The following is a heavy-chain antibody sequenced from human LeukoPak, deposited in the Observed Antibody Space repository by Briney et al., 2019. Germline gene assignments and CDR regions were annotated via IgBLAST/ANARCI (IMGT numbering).Heavy chain of an antibody. V-gene: IGHV3-53*01. D-gene: IGHD6-13*01. J-gene: IGHJ5*02. CDR1: GFTFSSYE. CDR3: ARELAAAGTGNWFDP. Sequence: HPGGSLRLSCAASGFTFSSYEMSWVRQAPGKGLEWVSVIYSGGSTYYADSVKGRFTISRDNSKNTLYLQMNSLRAEDTAVYYCARELAAAGTGNWFDPWGQGTLVTVSS. CDR2: IYSGGST.